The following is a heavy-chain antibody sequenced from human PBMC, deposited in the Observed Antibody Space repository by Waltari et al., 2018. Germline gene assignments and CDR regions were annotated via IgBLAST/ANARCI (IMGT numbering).Heavy chain of an antibody. CDR1: GYTFTGYY. V-gene: IGHV1-2*06. Sequence: QVQLVQSGAEVKKPGASVKVSCQASGYTFTGYYMHWVRQAPGQGLEWMGRINPNSGGTNYAQKFQGRVTMTRDTSISTAYMELSRLRSDDTAVYYCARAASVTYNWFDPWGQGTLVTVSS. J-gene: IGHJ5*02. D-gene: IGHD5-18*01. CDR2: INPNSGGT. CDR3: ARAASVTYNWFDP.